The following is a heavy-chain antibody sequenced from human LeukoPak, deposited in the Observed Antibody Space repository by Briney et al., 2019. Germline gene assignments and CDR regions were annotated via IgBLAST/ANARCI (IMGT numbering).Heavy chain of an antibody. CDR3: ARIVADAFDI. CDR2: IYSGGST. CDR1: GFTVSSNH. Sequence: PGGSLRLSCAASGFTVSSNHMSWVRQAPGKGLEWVSVIYSGGSTYYADSVKGRFTISRDNSKNTLYLQMNSLRAEDTAVYYCARIVADAFDIWGQGTMVTVSS. J-gene: IGHJ3*02. V-gene: IGHV3-53*01. D-gene: IGHD1-26*01.